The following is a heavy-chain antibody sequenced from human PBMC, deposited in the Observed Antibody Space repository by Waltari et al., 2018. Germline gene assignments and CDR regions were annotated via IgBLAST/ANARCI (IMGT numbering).Heavy chain of an antibody. V-gene: IGHV4-31*03. D-gene: IGHD3-10*01. CDR2: IYYSGST. Sequence: QVQLQESGPGLVKPSQTLSLTCTVSGGSISSGGYYWRWIRQHPGKGLEWIGYIYYSGSTYYNPSLKSRVTISVDTSKNQFSLKLSSVTAADTAVYYCASIQYGSGSPIDYWGQGTLVTVSS. J-gene: IGHJ4*02. CDR1: GGSISSGGYY. CDR3: ASIQYGSGSPIDY.